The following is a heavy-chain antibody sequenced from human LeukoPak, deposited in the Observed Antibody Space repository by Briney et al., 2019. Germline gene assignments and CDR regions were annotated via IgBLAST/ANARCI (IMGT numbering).Heavy chain of an antibody. D-gene: IGHD1-26*01. Sequence: GGSLRLSCAASGFTFSSSWMNWVRQAPGKAMEWVSSITSSGTYIFYADSVKGRFTISRDNAKNSLYLQMNSLRAEDTAVYYCARDKIVGATHFDYWGQGTLVTVSS. V-gene: IGHV3-21*01. CDR2: ITSSGTYI. J-gene: IGHJ4*02. CDR1: GFTFSSSW. CDR3: ARDKIVGATHFDY.